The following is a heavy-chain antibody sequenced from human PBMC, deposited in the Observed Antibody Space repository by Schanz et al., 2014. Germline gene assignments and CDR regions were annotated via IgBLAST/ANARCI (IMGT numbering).Heavy chain of an antibody. D-gene: IGHD4-17*01. CDR2: IYDRGST. V-gene: IGHV4-59*08. Sequence: QVQLQESGPGLVKPSETLSLTCTVPSDSISHYYLSWIRQPPGKELEWVAFIYDRGSTSYNPSLNSRSPISLAPAKTHFSLKLSSVTAADTAVYYCARHRVYGAFDLWGQGTLVTVSS. CDR3: ARHRVYGAFDL. J-gene: IGHJ4*02. CDR1: SDSISHYY.